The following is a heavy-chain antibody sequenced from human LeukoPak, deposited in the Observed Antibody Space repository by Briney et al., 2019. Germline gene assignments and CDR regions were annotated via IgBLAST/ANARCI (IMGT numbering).Heavy chain of an antibody. CDR1: SGSINNYY. Sequence: SETLSLTCTVSSGSINNYYWTWIRQPAGKGLEWIGRIFSSGNTDYNPSLKSRVTVSIDTSKSQFSLKLSSVTAADTAVYYCARGGSYGTPYCDHWGQGTLVTVSS. J-gene: IGHJ4*02. V-gene: IGHV4-4*07. CDR3: ARGGSYGTPYCDH. D-gene: IGHD5-18*01. CDR2: IFSSGNT.